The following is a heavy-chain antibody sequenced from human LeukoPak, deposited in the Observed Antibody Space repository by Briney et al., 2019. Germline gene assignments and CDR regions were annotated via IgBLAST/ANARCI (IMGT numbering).Heavy chain of an antibody. V-gene: IGHV4-4*07. CDR3: ARVRGYSYGSDAFDI. D-gene: IGHD5-18*01. CDR1: GGSMSSYY. J-gene: IGHJ3*02. CDR2: IYTSGST. Sequence: SETLSLTCTVSGGSMSSYYWSWIRQPAGKGLEWIGRIYTSGSTNYNPSLKSRVTMSVDTSKNLFSLKLNSVTAADTAAYYCARVRGYSYGSDAFDIWGQGTMVTVSS.